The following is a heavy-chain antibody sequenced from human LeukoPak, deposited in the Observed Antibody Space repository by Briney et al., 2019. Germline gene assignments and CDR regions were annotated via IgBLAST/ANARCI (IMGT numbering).Heavy chain of an antibody. CDR1: GYTFTGYY. Sequence: ASVKVSCKASGYTFTGYYMHWVRQAPGQGLEWMGRIIPILGIANYAQKFQGRVTITADKSTSTAYMELSGLRSEDTAVYYCARDEDGDSDWGQGTLVTVSS. V-gene: IGHV1-69*04. D-gene: IGHD4-17*01. J-gene: IGHJ4*02. CDR3: ARDEDGDSD. CDR2: IIPILGIA.